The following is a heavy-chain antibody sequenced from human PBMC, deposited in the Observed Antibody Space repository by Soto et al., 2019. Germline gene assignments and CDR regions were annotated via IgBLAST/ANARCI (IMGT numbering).Heavy chain of an antibody. Sequence: NPSETLSLTCTVSGGSISSGGYYWSWIRQHPGKGLEWIGYIYYSGSTYYNPSLKSRVTISVDTSKNQFSLKLSSVTAADTAVYYCATRHRYYYDSSGYSWGQGTLVTVSS. J-gene: IGHJ5*02. CDR1: GGSISSGGYY. CDR3: ATRHRYYYDSSGYS. D-gene: IGHD3-22*01. CDR2: IYYSGST. V-gene: IGHV4-31*03.